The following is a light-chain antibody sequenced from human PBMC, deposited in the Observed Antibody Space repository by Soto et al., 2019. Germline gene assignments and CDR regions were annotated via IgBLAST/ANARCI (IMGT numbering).Light chain of an antibody. CDR3: CSYASSSTRVI. Sequence: QSALTQPASVSGSPGQSITISCTGTGSDVGGYNFVSWYQQHPGKAPKLMIYDVNIRPSGVSNRFSGSKSGNTASLTISGLQPEDEADYYCCSYASSSTRVIFGGGTKLTVL. CDR1: GSDVGGYNF. J-gene: IGLJ2*01. V-gene: IGLV2-14*03. CDR2: DVN.